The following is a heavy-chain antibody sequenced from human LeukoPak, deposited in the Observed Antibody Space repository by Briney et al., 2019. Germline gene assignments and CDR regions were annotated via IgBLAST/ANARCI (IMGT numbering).Heavy chain of an antibody. CDR2: IRSKANSYAT. Sequence: GGSLRLSCAASGFTFSGSAMHWVRQASGKGLEWVGRIRSKANSYATAYAASVKGRFTISRDNSKNTLYLQRNSLRDEDTAVYYCARDLPPLDYWGQGTLVTVSS. J-gene: IGHJ4*02. CDR1: GFTFSGSA. V-gene: IGHV3-73*01. CDR3: ARDLPPLDY.